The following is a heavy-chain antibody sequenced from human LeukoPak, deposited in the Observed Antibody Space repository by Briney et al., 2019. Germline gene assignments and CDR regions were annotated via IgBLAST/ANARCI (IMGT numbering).Heavy chain of an antibody. CDR1: GFTFSSYS. CDR2: ISSSSSYI. CDR3: VVVRSSTSCYAGLDY. D-gene: IGHD2-2*01. J-gene: IGHJ4*02. Sequence: PGGSLRLSCAASGFTFSSYSMNWVRQAPGKGLEWVSSISSSSSYIYYADSVKGRFTISRDNAKNSLYLQMNSLRAEDTAVYYCVVVRSSTSCYAGLDYWGQGTLVTVSS. V-gene: IGHV3-21*01.